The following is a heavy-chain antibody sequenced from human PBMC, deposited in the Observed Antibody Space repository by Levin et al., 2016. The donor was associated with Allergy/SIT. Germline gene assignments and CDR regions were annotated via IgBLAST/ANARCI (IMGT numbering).Heavy chain of an antibody. CDR1: GDSVSSNSAA. J-gene: IGHJ5*02. D-gene: IGHD5-24*01. CDR2: TYYRSKWYN. V-gene: IGHV6-1*01. CDR3: AREVLATILSDWFDP. Sequence: SETLSLTCAISGDSVSSNSAAWNWIRQSPSRGLEWLGRTYYRSKWYNDYAVSVKSRITINPDTSKNQFSLQLNSVTPEDTAVYYCAREVLATILSDWFDPWGQGTLVTVSS.